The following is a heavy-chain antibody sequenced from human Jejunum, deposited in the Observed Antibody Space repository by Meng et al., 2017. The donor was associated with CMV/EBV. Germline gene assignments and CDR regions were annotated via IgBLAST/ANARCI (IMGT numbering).Heavy chain of an antibody. Sequence: CPASGFSRSIYSMNWVRQAPGKGLEWVAYIGTGSTKYYADSLEGRFTVSRDDAKNSLYLQMNSLRGEDTAVYFCVRDPVLSGLDVWGQGTTVTVSS. V-gene: IGHV3-48*04. J-gene: IGHJ6*02. CDR3: VRDPVLSGLDV. CDR1: GFSRSIYS. CDR2: IGTGSTK.